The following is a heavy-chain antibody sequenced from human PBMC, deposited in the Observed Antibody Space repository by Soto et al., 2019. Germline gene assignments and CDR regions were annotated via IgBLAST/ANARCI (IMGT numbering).Heavy chain of an antibody. CDR3: ARTRRGRGVKYVVD. CDR2: TYYRSKWHY. V-gene: IGHV6-1*01. Sequence: SQTLSLTCAISGDSVSDNSVAWNWVRQSPSRGLEWLGRTYYRSKWHYDYAPSVRRRITINPDTSKNHFSLQLNSVSPEDAAVYYCARTRRGRGVKYVVDWGQGALVTVSS. D-gene: IGHD3-10*01. J-gene: IGHJ4*02. CDR1: GDSVSDNSVA.